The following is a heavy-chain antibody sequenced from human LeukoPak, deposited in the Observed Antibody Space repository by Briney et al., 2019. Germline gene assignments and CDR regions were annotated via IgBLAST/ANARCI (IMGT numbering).Heavy chain of an antibody. CDR3: ARDSEMATIWGFADY. V-gene: IGHV3-33*01. CDR1: GFTFSSYG. D-gene: IGHD5-24*01. J-gene: IGHJ4*02. CDR2: IWYDGSNK. Sequence: GGSLRLSCAASGFTFSSYGMHWVRQAPGKGLEWVAVIWYDGSNKYYADSVKGRFTISRDNSKNTLYLQMNSLRAEDTAVYYCARDSEMATIWGFADYWGQGTLVTVSS.